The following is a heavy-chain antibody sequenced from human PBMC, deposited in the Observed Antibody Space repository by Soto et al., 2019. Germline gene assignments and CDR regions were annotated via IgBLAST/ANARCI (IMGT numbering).Heavy chain of an antibody. V-gene: IGHV3-72*01. CDR2: TGNKANSYTT. J-gene: IGHJ4*02. Sequence: EVQLVESGGGLVQPGGSLRLSCAASGFTFSDRFMDWVRQAPGKGLEWVGRTGNKANSYTTEYAASVKGRFTISRDDSKNLLYLQMNSPKTDDTAVYYCARVYSYGYGDNFDYWGQGTLVTVSS. CDR3: ARVYSYGYGDNFDY. D-gene: IGHD5-18*01. CDR1: GFTFSDRF.